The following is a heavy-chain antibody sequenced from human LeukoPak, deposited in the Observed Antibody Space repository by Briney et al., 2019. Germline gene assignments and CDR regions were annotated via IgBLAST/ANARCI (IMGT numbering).Heavy chain of an antibody. Sequence: GGSLRLSCAASGFTFSSYAMSWVRQAPGKGLEWVSAISGSGGSTYYADSVKGRFTISRDNSKNTLYLQMNSLRAEDTAVYYCAKRPKYYYDSSGFPWFDPWGQEPWSPSPQ. CDR1: GFTFSSYA. J-gene: IGHJ5*02. CDR3: AKRPKYYYDSSGFPWFDP. V-gene: IGHV3-23*01. D-gene: IGHD3-22*01. CDR2: ISGSGGST.